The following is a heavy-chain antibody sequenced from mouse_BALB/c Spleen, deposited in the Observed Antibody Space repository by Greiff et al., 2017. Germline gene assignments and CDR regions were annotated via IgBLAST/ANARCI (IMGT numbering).Heavy chain of an antibody. V-gene: IGHV5-9-4*01. CDR2: ISSGGSYT. J-gene: IGHJ3*01. CDR3: ARGGLRGAPFAY. CDR1: GFTFSSYA. Sequence: EVKLVESGGGLVKPGGSLKLSCAASGFTFSSYAMSWVRQSPEKRLEWVAEISSGGSYTYYPDTVTGRFTISRDNAKNTLYLEMSSLRSEDTAMYYCARGGLRGAPFAYWGQGTLVTVSA. D-gene: IGHD2-4*01.